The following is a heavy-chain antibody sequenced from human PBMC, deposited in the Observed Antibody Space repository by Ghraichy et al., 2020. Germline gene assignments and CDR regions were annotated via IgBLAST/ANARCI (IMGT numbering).Heavy chain of an antibody. J-gene: IGHJ6*02. CDR3: ARGRAYSSSSYGLDV. D-gene: IGHD6-6*01. CDR1: GGPIDYGGFY. Sequence: SETLTLTCTVSGGPIDYGGFYCSWIRQHPGKGPEWLGIIYYTGTTHYNLSLKSRLVILVDTAKNQFSLKLSSVTAADTAVYYCARGRAYSSSSYGLDVWGQGTTVTVP. V-gene: IGHV4-31*03. CDR2: IYYTGTT.